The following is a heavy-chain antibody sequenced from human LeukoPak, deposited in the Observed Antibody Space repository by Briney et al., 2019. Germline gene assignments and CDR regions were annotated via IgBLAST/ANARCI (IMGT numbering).Heavy chain of an antibody. CDR2: INHSGST. CDR3: ARGLRIAARGGFDY. CDR1: GGSFSGYY. J-gene: IGHJ4*02. V-gene: IGHV4-34*01. Sequence: PSETLSLTCAVYGGSFSGYYWSWIRQPPGKGLEWIGEINHSGSTNYNPSLKSRVTISVDTSKNQFSLKLSSVTAADTAVYYCARGLRIAARGGFDYWGQGTLVTVSS. D-gene: IGHD6-6*01.